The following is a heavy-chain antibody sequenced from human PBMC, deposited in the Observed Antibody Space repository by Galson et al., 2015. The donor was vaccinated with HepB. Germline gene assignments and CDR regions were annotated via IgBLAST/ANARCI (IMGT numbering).Heavy chain of an antibody. V-gene: IGHV3-30*04. CDR1: GFTFSSYA. Sequence: SLRLSCAASGFTFSSYAMHWVRQAPGKGLEWVAVISYDGSNKYYADSVKGRFTISRDNSKNTLYLQMNSLRAEDTAVYYCARGVSVAGTRIIDYWGQGTLVTVSS. D-gene: IGHD6-19*01. J-gene: IGHJ4*02. CDR2: ISYDGSNK. CDR3: ARGVSVAGTRIIDY.